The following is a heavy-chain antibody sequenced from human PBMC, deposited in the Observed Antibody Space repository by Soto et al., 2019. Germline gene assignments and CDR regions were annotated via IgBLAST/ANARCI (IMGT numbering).Heavy chain of an antibody. D-gene: IGHD5-18*01. J-gene: IGHJ3*02. CDR3: ARGDTPMITGMDSFDI. V-gene: IGHV3-7*01. Sequence: GGSLRLSCAASGFTFSRYWMNWVRQAPGKGLEWVANIKQDGTEKNYVDSVKGRFTISRDNARNSLYLQMDSLRAEDTAVYFCARGDTPMITGMDSFDIWGQGTMVTVSS. CDR2: IKQDGTEK. CDR1: GFTFSRYW.